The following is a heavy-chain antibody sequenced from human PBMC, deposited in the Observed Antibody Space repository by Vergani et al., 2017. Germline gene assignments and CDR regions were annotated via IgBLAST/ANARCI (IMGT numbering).Heavy chain of an antibody. CDR2: IYHSGST. CDR3: ARDRYDSSGYYYHDY. Sequence: QVQLQESGPGLVKPSETLSLTCAVSGYSISSGYYWGWIRQPPGKGLEWIGSIYHSGSTSYNPSLKSRVTISVDTAKNQFSLKLSSVTAADTAVYYCARDRYDSSGYYYHDYWGQGTLVTVSS. V-gene: IGHV4-38-2*02. CDR1: GYSISSGYY. J-gene: IGHJ4*02. D-gene: IGHD3-22*01.